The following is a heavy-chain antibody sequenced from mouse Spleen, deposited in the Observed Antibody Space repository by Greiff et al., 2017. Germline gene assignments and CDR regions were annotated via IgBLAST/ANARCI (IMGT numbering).Heavy chain of an antibody. CDR2: ISSGSSII. V-gene: IGHV5-17*01. CDR1: GFTFSDYG. CDR3: ARPDYYGFLDY. J-gene: IGHJ2*01. Sequence: EVHLVESGGGLVKPGGSLKLSCAASGFTFSDYGMHWVRQAPEKGLEWLAYISSGSSIIYYADTVKGRFTISRDNAKNTLFLQMTSLRSEDTAMYYCARPDYYGFLDYWGQGTTLTVSS. D-gene: IGHD1-1*01.